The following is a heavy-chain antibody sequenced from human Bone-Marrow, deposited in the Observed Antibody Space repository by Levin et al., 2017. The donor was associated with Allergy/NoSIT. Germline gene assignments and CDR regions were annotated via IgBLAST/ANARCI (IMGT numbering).Heavy chain of an antibody. V-gene: IGHV3-23*01. D-gene: IGHD6-6*01. Sequence: GGSLRLCCEASGFTFSIYGMTWVRQAPGKGLEWVSSISDTGDRKYYADSVKGRFTISRDNSKNTLYLQMISLRADDTAVYYCATVRLSSSGAFDIWGQGTMVTVSS. CDR2: ISDTGDRK. CDR1: GFTFSIYG. CDR3: ATVRLSSSGAFDI. J-gene: IGHJ3*02.